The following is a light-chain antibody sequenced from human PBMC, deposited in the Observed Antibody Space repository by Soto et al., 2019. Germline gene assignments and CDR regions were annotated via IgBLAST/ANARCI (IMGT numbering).Light chain of an antibody. J-gene: IGLJ1*01. Sequence: QSALTQPPSVSGAPGQRVTISCTGSSSNIGAGYDVHWYQQLPGTAPKLLIYGNSNRPSGVPDRFSGSKSGTSASLAITGFLVDYEADYYCQSYDSSLSALYVFGTGTKVTVL. CDR2: GNS. CDR3: QSYDSSLSALYV. V-gene: IGLV1-40*01. CDR1: SSNIGAGYD.